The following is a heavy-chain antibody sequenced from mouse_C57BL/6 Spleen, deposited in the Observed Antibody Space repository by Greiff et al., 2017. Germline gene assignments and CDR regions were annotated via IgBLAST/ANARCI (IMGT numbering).Heavy chain of an antibody. D-gene: IGHD1-1*01. CDR1: GYTFTSYG. V-gene: IGHV1-58*01. Sequence: SGAELVRPGSSVKMSCKTSGYTFTSYGINWVKQRPGQGLEWIGYIYIGNGYTEYNEKFKGKATLTSDTSSSTAYMQLSSLTSEDSAIYFCARYGYYGSSYEDWYFDVWGTGTTVTVSS. CDR2: IYIGNGYT. CDR3: ARYGYYGSSYEDWYFDV. J-gene: IGHJ1*03.